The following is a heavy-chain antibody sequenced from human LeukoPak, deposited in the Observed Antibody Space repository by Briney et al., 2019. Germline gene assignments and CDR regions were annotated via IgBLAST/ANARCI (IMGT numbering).Heavy chain of an antibody. V-gene: IGHV4-4*07. CDR1: GGSISSYY. D-gene: IGHD2-2*01. CDR2: IYTSGST. Sequence: SETLSLTCTVSGGSISSYYWSWIRQPAGKGLEWLGRIYTSGSTNYNPSLKSRVTMSVDTSKNQFSLKLSSVTAADTAAYYCARGPDIVVVPAADLNWFDPWGQGTLVTVSS. CDR3: ARGPDIVVVPAADLNWFDP. J-gene: IGHJ5*02.